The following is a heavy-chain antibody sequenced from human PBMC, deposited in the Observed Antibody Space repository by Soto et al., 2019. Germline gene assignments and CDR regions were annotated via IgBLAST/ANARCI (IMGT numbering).Heavy chain of an antibody. V-gene: IGHV1-8*02. CDR2: MNPNSGNT. Sequence: ASVEASSKASGYTFTGYYMHWVRQATGQGLEWMGWMNPNSGNTGYAQKFQGRVTMTRNTSISTAYMELSSLRSEDTAVYYCARINYYYFMDVWGKGTTDTVSS. CDR3: ARINYYYFMDV. J-gene: IGHJ6*03. CDR1: GYTFTGYY.